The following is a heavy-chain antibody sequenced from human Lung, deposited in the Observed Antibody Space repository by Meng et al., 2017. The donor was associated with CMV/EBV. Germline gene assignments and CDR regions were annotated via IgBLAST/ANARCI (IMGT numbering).Heavy chain of an antibody. CDR3: ATGATLDY. J-gene: IGHJ4*02. Sequence: GESLKISCAASGFTFSSYRINWVRQAPGKGLEWVASISSTSAYIYYAESVEGRFIISRDNAKSSLYLTMDNLAVEDTAVYYCATGATLDYWGQGTVVTVSS. CDR1: GFTFSSYR. V-gene: IGHV3-21*01. CDR2: ISSTSAYI. D-gene: IGHD3-10*01.